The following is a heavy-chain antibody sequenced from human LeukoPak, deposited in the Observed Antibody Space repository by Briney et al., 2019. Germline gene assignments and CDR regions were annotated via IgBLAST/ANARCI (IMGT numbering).Heavy chain of an antibody. Sequence: SETLSLTCAVYGGSFSVYYWSWIRQPPGKGLDWIGEINHSGSTNYNPSLKSRVTISLDTSKNQFSLNLSSVTAADTAVYYCARALRDAFDIWGQGTMVTVSS. J-gene: IGHJ3*02. CDR1: GGSFSVYY. V-gene: IGHV4-34*01. D-gene: IGHD4-17*01. CDR3: ARALRDAFDI. CDR2: INHSGST.